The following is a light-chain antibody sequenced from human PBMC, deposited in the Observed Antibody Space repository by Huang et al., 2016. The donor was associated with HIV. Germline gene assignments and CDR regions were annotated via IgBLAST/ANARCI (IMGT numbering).Light chain of an antibody. CDR3: QKYNSAPYT. J-gene: IGKJ2*01. CDR1: QDIRNY. Sequence: DIHMTQSPSSLSSSVGDRVTITCRASQDIRNYSAWYQQKPGTAPKLLISAASTLQSGVPTRFSGSGSGTDFTLTIGSLQPEDVATYYCQKYNSAPYTFGQGTKLEIK. V-gene: IGKV1-27*01. CDR2: AAS.